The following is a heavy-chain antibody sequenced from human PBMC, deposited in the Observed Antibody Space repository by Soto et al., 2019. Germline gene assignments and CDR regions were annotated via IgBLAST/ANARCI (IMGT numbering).Heavy chain of an antibody. V-gene: IGHV3-48*02. CDR1: GFTFSSYS. D-gene: IGHD3-10*01. J-gene: IGHJ6*02. CDR2: ISSSSSTI. CDR3: ARDSSITMVRTTYYYGMDV. Sequence: PGGSLRLSCAASGFTFSSYSMNWVRQAPGKGLEWVSYISSSSSTIYYADSVKGRFTISRDNAKNSLYLQMNSLRDEDTAVYCCARDSSITMVRTTYYYGMDVWGQGTTVTVSS.